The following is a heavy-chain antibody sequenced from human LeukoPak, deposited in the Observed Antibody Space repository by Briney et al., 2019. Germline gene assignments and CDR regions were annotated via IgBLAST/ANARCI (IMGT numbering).Heavy chain of an antibody. V-gene: IGHV4-4*07. CDR3: ARAGFTGGYYYYYGMDV. D-gene: IGHD3-10*01. CDR2: IYTSGST. Sequence: SETLSLTCTVSGGSISSYYWSWIRQPAGKGLEWIGRIYTSGSTNYNPSLKSRVTISVDTSKNQFSLKLSSVTAADTAVYYCARAGFTGGYYYYYGMDVWGQGTTVTVSS. CDR1: GGSISSYY. J-gene: IGHJ6*02.